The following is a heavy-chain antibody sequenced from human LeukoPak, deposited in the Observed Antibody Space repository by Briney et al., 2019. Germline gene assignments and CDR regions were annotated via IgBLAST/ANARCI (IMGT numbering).Heavy chain of an antibody. D-gene: IGHD3-10*01. V-gene: IGHV1-2*02. J-gene: IGHJ4*02. CDR2: INPNSAGT. CDR1: GYTFTGYY. Sequence: ASVKVSCKASGYTFTGYYIHWMRQAPGQGLEWMGWINPNSAGTTYALKFQGRVTMTRDTSISTVYMDLSRLRSDDTAVYYCARGPNTGAFDYWGQGTLVTVSS. CDR3: ARGPNTGAFDY.